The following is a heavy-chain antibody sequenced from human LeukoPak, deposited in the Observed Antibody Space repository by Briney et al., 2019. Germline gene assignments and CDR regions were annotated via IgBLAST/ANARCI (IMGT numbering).Heavy chain of an antibody. Sequence: PGGSLRLSCAASGFTFSNAWMSWVRQAPGKGLEWVANIKQDGSEQYYVDSVKGRFTISRDNAKNSLYLQMNTLRPEDTAVYYCARERQNKDFWSGGDYWGQGTLVTVSS. J-gene: IGHJ4*02. V-gene: IGHV3-7*03. CDR3: ARERQNKDFWSGGDY. D-gene: IGHD3-3*01. CDR2: IKQDGSEQ. CDR1: GFTFSNAW.